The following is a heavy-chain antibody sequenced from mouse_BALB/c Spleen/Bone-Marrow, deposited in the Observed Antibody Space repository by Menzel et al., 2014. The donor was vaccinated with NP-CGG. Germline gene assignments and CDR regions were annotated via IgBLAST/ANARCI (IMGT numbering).Heavy chain of an antibody. CDR3: ARAGRGRYFDV. CDR2: IDPANGNT. CDR1: GFNIKDTY. Sequence: EVQLQQSGAELVEPGASVKLPCTASGFNIKDTYMHWVKQRPEQGLEWIGRIDPANGNTKYDPKFQGKATITADTSSNTAYLQLSSLTSEDTAVYYCARAGRGRYFDVWGAGTTVTVSS. D-gene: IGHD4-1*01. V-gene: IGHV14-3*02. J-gene: IGHJ1*01.